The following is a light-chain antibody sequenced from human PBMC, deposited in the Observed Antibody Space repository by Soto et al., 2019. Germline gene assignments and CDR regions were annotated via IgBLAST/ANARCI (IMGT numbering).Light chain of an antibody. CDR3: SSYAGSSTSVI. V-gene: IGLV2-23*01. Sequence: QSVLTQPASVSGSPGQSITISCTGTSSDVGSYNLVSWYQQQPGKAPKLMIYDGYKRPSGVSNRFSGSKSGNTASLTISGRQAEDEADYYCSSYAGSSTSVIFGGGTKLTVL. J-gene: IGLJ2*01. CDR2: DGY. CDR1: SSDVGSYNL.